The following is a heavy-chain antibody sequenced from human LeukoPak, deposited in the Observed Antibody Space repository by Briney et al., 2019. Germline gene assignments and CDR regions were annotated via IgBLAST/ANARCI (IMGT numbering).Heavy chain of an antibody. J-gene: IGHJ4*02. CDR2: IYSGGTS. Sequence: PSENLSCNGTVAGDSISNYYWVWLRQRDGHGLMWIGRIYSGGTSDYKPSLRSLVTISFDSSKTPFSLKLSFVSAAATALYFCGREHRDHGGSGYYYGFWGQEKLVTVSS. V-gene: IGHV4-4*07. D-gene: IGHD3-22*01. CDR3: GREHRDHGGSGYYYGF. CDR1: GDSISNYY.